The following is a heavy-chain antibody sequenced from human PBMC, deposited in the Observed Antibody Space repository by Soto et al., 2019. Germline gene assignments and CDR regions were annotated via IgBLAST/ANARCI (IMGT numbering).Heavy chain of an antibody. D-gene: IGHD3-16*02. J-gene: IGHJ4*02. CDR3: ARFVWGSYRTGYYFDS. CDR2: IDWDDDK. V-gene: IGHV2-70*13. CDR1: GFSRITDLRC. Sequence: SGPTLVNPTQTLTLTLSFSGFSRITDLRCGGWIRHPPGKALEWLALIDWDDDKYYNTPLKTRLSISKDTSKNQVVLTMTHMDPLDTATYFCARFVWGSYRTGYYFDSWGQGSLVTVSS.